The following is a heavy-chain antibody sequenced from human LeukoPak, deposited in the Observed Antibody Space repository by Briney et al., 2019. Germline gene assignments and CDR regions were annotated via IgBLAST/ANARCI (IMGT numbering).Heavy chain of an antibody. Sequence: PSETLSLTCTVSGGSISSGSYYWSWIRQPAGKGLEWIGRIYTSGSTNYNPSLKSRVTISVDTSKNQFSLKLSSVTAADTAVYYCARGTYGSGSYPYYFDYWGQGTLVTVSS. V-gene: IGHV4-61*02. CDR2: IYTSGST. CDR1: GGSISSGSYY. J-gene: IGHJ4*02. CDR3: ARGTYGSGSYPYYFDY. D-gene: IGHD3-10*01.